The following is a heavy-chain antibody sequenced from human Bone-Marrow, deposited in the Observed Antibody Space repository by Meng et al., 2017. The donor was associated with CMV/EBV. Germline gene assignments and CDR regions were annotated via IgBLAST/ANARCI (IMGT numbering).Heavy chain of an antibody. CDR3: ARDRWPESDAFDI. CDR2: IYSGGST. D-gene: IGHD5-24*01. V-gene: IGHV3-66*01. CDR1: GFTVSSNY. Sequence: GGSLRLSCAASGFTVSSNYMSWVRQAPGKGLEWVSVIYSGGSTYYADSVKGRFTISRDNAKNSLYLQINSLRAADTAVYYCARDRWPESDAFDIWGQGTMVTVSS. J-gene: IGHJ3*02.